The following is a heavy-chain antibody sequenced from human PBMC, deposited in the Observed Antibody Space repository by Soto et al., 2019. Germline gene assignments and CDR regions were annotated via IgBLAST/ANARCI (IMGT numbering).Heavy chain of an antibody. Sequence: SVKVSCKASGCTFSRSAISWVRQAPGQRLEWMGGFVSIFATTDYAQKSPGRVTITADESTSTVSMELRSRTSEDTAIYYCATGRSSDWNLHLQQEDWGPGTLVTVYS. J-gene: IGHJ4*02. CDR1: GCTFSRSA. D-gene: IGHD1-1*01. V-gene: IGHV1-69*13. CDR3: ATGRSSDWNLHLQQED. CDR2: FVSIFATT.